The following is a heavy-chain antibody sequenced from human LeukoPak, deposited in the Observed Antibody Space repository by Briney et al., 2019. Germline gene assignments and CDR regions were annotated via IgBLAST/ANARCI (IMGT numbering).Heavy chain of an antibody. D-gene: IGHD2-15*01. CDR2: ISNNGGYT. J-gene: IGHJ4*02. Sequence: GGSLRLSCAASGFTFSSSAMSWVRQAPGKGLEWVSAISNNGGYTYYADSVQGRFTISRDNSKSTLCLQMNSLRAEDTAVYYCVKQLGYCSDGSCYFPYWGQGTLVTVSS. CDR3: VKQLGYCSDGSCYFPY. V-gene: IGHV3-23*01. CDR1: GFTFSSSA.